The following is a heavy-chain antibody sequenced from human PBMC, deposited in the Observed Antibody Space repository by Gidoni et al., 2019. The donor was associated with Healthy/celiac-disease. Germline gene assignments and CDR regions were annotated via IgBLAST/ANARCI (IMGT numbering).Heavy chain of an antibody. J-gene: IGHJ4*02. V-gene: IGHV3-73*01. D-gene: IGHD2-2*01. Sequence: KLSCAASGFTFSGSAMHWVRQASGKGLEWVGRIRSKANSYATAYAASVKGRFTISRDDSKNTAYLQMNSLKTEDTAVYYCTRHGGCSSTSCYNWGQGTLVTVSS. CDR1: GFTFSGSA. CDR3: TRHGGCSSTSCYN. CDR2: IRSKANSYAT.